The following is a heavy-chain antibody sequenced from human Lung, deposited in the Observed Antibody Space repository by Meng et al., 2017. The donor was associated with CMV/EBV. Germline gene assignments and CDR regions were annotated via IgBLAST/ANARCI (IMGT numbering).Heavy chain of an antibody. CDR1: GFTFSSYS. V-gene: IGHV3-21*01. CDR3: ARDPPDWNYPRSYAVDI. Sequence: GESLKISCAASGFTFSSYSMNWVRQAPGKGLEWVSSISSSSSYIYYADSVKGRFTISRDNAKNSLYLQMNSLRAEDTAVYYCARDPPDWNYPRSYAVDIWXQGTMVXVSS. D-gene: IGHD1-7*01. J-gene: IGHJ3*02. CDR2: ISSSSSYI.